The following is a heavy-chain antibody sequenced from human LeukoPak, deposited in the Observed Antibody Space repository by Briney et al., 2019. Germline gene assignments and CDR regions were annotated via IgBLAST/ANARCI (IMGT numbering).Heavy chain of an antibody. D-gene: IGHD1-26*01. J-gene: IGHJ4*02. V-gene: IGHV3-43D*03. CDR3: ASGGIYYGAAFDF. Sequence: GGSLRLSCAASGFTFDDYAMHWVRQAPGKGLEWVSLISWDGGSTYYADSVKGRFTISRDNSKNSLYLQMSSLRAEDTALYYCASGGIYYGAAFDFWGQGTLVTVSS. CDR2: ISWDGGST. CDR1: GFTFDDYA.